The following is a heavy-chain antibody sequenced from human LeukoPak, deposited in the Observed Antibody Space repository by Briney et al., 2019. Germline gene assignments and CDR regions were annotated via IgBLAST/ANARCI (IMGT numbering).Heavy chain of an antibody. CDR3: ARVKENYVGDWDY. CDR1: GYTFTGYY. Sequence: ASVKVSCKASGYTFTGYYMHWVRQAPGQGLEWMGWISAYNGNTNYAQKLQGRVTMTTDTSTSTAYMELRSLRSDDTAVYYCARVKENYVGDWDYWGQGTLVTVSS. V-gene: IGHV1-18*04. D-gene: IGHD3-16*01. CDR2: ISAYNGNT. J-gene: IGHJ4*02.